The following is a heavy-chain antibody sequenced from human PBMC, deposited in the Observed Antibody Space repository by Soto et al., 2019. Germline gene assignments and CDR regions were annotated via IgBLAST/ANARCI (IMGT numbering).Heavy chain of an antibody. CDR2: IYYSGST. CDR1: GGSISSGDYY. Sequence: SETLSLTCTVSGGSISSGDYYWSWIRQPPGKGLEWIGYIYYSGSTYYNPSLKSRVTISVDTSKNQFSLKLSSVTAADTAVYYCARGDVVVPAAISRDYYYGMDVWGQGTTVTVSS. V-gene: IGHV4-30-4*01. D-gene: IGHD2-2*01. CDR3: ARGDVVVPAAISRDYYYGMDV. J-gene: IGHJ6*02.